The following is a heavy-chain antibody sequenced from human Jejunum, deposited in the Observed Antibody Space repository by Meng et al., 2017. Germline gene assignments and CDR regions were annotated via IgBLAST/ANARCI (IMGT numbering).Heavy chain of an antibody. CDR3: AHWRISGSPWDGGDFDY. CDR1: GFSLSTSGVG. J-gene: IGHJ4*02. D-gene: IGHD2-15*01. Sequence: QITLKESGPSRVKPTQTLALTCTFSGFSLSTSGVGVGWIRQSTGKALEWLAVIYWDNDKRYSPSLKNRLTIDKDTSKNEVVLTMTNMDPVDTATYYCAHWRISGSPWDGGDFDYWGQGTLVTVSS. CDR2: IYWDNDK. V-gene: IGHV2-5*02.